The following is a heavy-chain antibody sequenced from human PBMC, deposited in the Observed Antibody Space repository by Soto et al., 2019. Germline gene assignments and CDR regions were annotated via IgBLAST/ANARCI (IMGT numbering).Heavy chain of an antibody. D-gene: IGHD3-10*01. CDR1: GFTFSTYG. CDR3: ATLLRGGGGNDFDY. V-gene: IGHV3-48*02. Sequence: GGSLRLSCAASGFTFSTYGMHWVRQAPGKGLEWISFIGNSGNTRHYADSVKGRFTISRDNAQNSLYLQMNSLRDEDTAVYYCATLLRGGGGNDFDYWGQGTLVTVSS. CDR2: IGNSGNTR. J-gene: IGHJ4*02.